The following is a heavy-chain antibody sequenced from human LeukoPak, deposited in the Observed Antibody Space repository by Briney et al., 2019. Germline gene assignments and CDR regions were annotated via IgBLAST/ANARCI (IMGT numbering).Heavy chain of an antibody. D-gene: IGHD2-21*01. CDR2: ISGSGGST. Sequence: QSGGSLRLSCAASGFTFSSYAMSWVRQAPGKGLEWVSAISGSGGSTYYADSVKGRFTISRDNSKNTLYLQMNSLRAEDTAVYYCAKDSIVVVIATTESFDYWGQGTLVTVSS. CDR1: GFTFSSYA. J-gene: IGHJ4*02. V-gene: IGHV3-23*01. CDR3: AKDSIVVVIATTESFDY.